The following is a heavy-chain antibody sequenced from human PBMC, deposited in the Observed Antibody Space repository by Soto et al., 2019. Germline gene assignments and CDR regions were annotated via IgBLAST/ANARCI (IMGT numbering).Heavy chain of an antibody. J-gene: IGHJ4*02. D-gene: IGHD3-10*01. CDR1: GFTFSTTW. Sequence: PGGSLRLSCAASGFTFSTTWMNWVGQAPGKGLEWVAVISYDGSNKYYADSVKGRFTISRDNSKNTLSLQMNSLRAEDTAVYYCAKDRSLVRGPMPYWGQGTLVTVSS. V-gene: IGHV3-30*18. CDR3: AKDRSLVRGPMPY. CDR2: ISYDGSNK.